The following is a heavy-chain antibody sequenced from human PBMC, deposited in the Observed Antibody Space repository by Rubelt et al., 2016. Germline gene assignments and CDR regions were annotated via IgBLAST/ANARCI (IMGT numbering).Heavy chain of an antibody. Sequence: EVQLVESGGGLVQPGRSLRLSCATSGFIFGDYTMTWFRLAPGRGLEWVGFIRSKAYGGTTEYDASVKGRCTISRDDSKSSAYLQMNSLKTEDTAVYYCTRAVTMIVRYYFDYWGQGTLVTVSS. D-gene: IGHD3-22*01. J-gene: IGHJ4*02. CDR3: TRAVTMIVRYYFDY. CDR1: GFIFGDYT. CDR2: IRSKAYGGTT. V-gene: IGHV3-49*03.